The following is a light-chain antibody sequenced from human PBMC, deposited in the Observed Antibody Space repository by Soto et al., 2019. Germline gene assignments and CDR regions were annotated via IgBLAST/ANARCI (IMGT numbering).Light chain of an antibody. V-gene: IGLV3-21*04. CDR1: KVGSKS. J-gene: IGLJ3*02. Sequence: SYELTQPPSVSVAPGKTARITCGGDKVGSKSVNWYQQKPGQAPVLVIYYDSDRPSGIPERFSGSNSGNTATLTISRVEAGDEADYYCQVWDSSSDHPVFGGGTKLTVL. CDR3: QVWDSSSDHPV. CDR2: YDS.